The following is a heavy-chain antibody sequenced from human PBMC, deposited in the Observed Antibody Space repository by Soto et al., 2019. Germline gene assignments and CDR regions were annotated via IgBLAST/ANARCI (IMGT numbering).Heavy chain of an antibody. J-gene: IGHJ4*02. D-gene: IGHD3-22*01. CDR1: GGTFSSYA. Sequence: QVQLVQSGAEVKKPGSSVKVSCKASGGTFSSYAISWVRQAPGQGLEWMGGIIPIFGTANYAQKFQGRVTITAEESTSNAYMELRSLRSEDTAVYYCARAVNYYDSSGYSGPDYWGQGTLVTVSS. V-gene: IGHV1-69*12. CDR2: IIPIFGTA. CDR3: ARAVNYYDSSGYSGPDY.